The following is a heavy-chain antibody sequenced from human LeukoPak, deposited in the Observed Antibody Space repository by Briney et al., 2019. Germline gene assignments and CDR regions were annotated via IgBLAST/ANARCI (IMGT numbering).Heavy chain of an antibody. CDR1: GFTFSNAW. J-gene: IGHJ4*02. Sequence: GGSLRLSCAASGFTFSNAWMNWVRQAPGKGLEWVARIKSKPAGETTTYAAPVKGRFTISRDDSRNTLYLQMNSLRAEDTAVYYCAKDSPSRTATTEVPVDYWGQGTLVTVSS. V-gene: IGHV3-15*01. D-gene: IGHD1/OR15-1a*01. CDR2: IKSKPAGETT. CDR3: AKDSPSRTATTEVPVDY.